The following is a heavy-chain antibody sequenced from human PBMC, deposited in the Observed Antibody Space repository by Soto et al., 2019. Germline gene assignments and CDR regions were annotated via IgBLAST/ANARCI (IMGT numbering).Heavy chain of an antibody. CDR2: ISSNGGST. J-gene: IGHJ3*02. CDR3: VKGYYYDSSGYCFSAFDI. CDR1: GFTFSSYA. Sequence: GGSLRLSCSASGFTFSSYAMHWVRQAPGKGLEYVSAISSNGGSTYYADSVKGRFTISRDNSKNTLYLRMSSLRAEDTAVYYCVKGYYYDSSGYCFSAFDIWGQGTMVTVSS. V-gene: IGHV3-64D*06. D-gene: IGHD3-22*01.